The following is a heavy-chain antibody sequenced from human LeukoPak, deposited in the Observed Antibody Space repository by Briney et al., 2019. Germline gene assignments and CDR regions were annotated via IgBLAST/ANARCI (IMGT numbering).Heavy chain of an antibody. CDR1: GFTFSSYA. J-gene: IGHJ6*03. V-gene: IGHV3-23*01. CDR2: ISGSGGST. CDR3: ASRYYYGSGSYPLDYYYYMDV. D-gene: IGHD3-10*01. Sequence: GGSLRLSCAASGFTFSSYAMSWVRQAPGKGLEWVSAISGSGGSTYYADSVKGRFTISRDNAKNSLYLQMNSLRAEDTAVYYCASRYYYGSGSYPLDYYYYMDVWGKGTTVTVSS.